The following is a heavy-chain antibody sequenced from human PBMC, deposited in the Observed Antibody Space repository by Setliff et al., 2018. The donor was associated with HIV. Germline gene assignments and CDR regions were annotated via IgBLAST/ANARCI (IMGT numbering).Heavy chain of an antibody. V-gene: IGHV4-59*01. CDR1: NDSISNYY. Sequence: SETLSLTCTVSNDSISNYYWSWIRQPPGKGLESIGFLHHSGTPIYNPSFKSRVRISVDTSKNRISLNLSSVTAADTAVYYCARSIARDYWYFGHWGRGSLVTVS. D-gene: IGHD6-6*01. CDR2: LHHSGTP. J-gene: IGHJ2*01. CDR3: ARSIARDYWYFGH.